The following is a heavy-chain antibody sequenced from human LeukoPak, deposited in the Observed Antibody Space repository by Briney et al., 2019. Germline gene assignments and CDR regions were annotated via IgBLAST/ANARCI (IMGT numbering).Heavy chain of an antibody. CDR1: GFSFSSYG. V-gene: IGHV3-21*04. Sequence: GGSLRLSCAASGFSFSSYGMHWVRQAPGKGLEWVSSISTSSHYIYYADSMKGRFTISRDNAKNSLYPQMNSLRAEDTAVYYCARVLVRGVGDDDAFDLWGHGTMVTVSS. CDR3: ARVLVRGVGDDDAFDL. J-gene: IGHJ3*01. CDR2: ISTSSHYI. D-gene: IGHD3-10*02.